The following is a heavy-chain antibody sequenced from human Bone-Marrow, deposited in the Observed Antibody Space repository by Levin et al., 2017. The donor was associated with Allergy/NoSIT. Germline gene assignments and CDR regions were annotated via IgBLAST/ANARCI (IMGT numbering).Heavy chain of an antibody. J-gene: IGHJ4*02. V-gene: IGHV1-24*01. CDR3: ATDFLAPAGGFDY. CDR1: GYTLTDLS. CDR2: FDREDGET. Sequence: RPGGSLRLSCKVSGYTLTDLSIHWVRQAPGKGLEWMGNFDREDGETVYAQKFQGRVTMTEDTSRDTAYMELSSLRSEDTAIYYCATDFLAPAGGFDYWGQGTLVTVSS. D-gene: IGHD6-25*01.